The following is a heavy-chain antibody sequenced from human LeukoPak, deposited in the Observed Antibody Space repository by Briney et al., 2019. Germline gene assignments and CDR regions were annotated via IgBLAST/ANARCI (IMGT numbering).Heavy chain of an antibody. D-gene: IGHD6-6*01. CDR3: ARERAARSRVDY. J-gene: IGHJ4*02. Sequence: GGSLRHSCAASGFTFSSYSMNWVRQAPGKGLEWVSSISSSSSYIYYADSVKGRFTISRDNAKNSLYLQMNGLRAEDTAVYYCARERAARSRVDYWGQGTLVTVSS. CDR2: ISSSSSYI. V-gene: IGHV3-21*01. CDR1: GFTFSSYS.